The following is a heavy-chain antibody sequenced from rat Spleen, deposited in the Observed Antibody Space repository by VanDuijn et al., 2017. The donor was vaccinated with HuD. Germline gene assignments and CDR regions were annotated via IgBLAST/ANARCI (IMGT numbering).Heavy chain of an antibody. D-gene: IGHD1-11*01. CDR2: ISYDGSRT. Sequence: EVQLVESDGGLVQPGRSLKLSCAASGFTFSDYYMAWVRQAPTKGLEWVATISYDGSRTYHRDSVKGRFTISRDNAKSTLFLQMDSLRSEDTATYYCTTGGGSRGFRHWGQGTLVTVSS. V-gene: IGHV5-20*01. CDR1: GFTFSDYY. J-gene: IGHJ3*01. CDR3: TTGGGSRGFRH.